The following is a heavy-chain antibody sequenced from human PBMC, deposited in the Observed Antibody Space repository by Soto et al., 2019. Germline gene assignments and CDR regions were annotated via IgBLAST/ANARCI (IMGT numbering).Heavy chain of an antibody. Sequence: PGGSLRLSCAASGFTFSTYAMSWVRQAPGKGLEWVSAISGGASSTYYADSVKGRFTISRDNSKNTLYLQMNSLRAEDTAVYYCAKCRKNIAVEPAALDVWGQVTTVTVS. CDR1: GFTFSTYA. J-gene: IGHJ6*02. D-gene: IGHD2-2*01. CDR3: AKCRKNIAVEPAALDV. CDR2: ISGGASST. V-gene: IGHV3-23*01.